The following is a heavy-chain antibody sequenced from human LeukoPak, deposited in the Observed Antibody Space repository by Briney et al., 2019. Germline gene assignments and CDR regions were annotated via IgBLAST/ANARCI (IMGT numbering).Heavy chain of an antibody. D-gene: IGHD2-2*01. CDR3: ARDYCSSTSCLFDY. J-gene: IGHJ4*02. V-gene: IGHV3-33*01. CDR2: IWNDGSNK. Sequence: VRXAPGKGXEXGXFIWNDGSNKYYADSVKGRFTISRDNSKNTLYLQMNSLRAEDTAVYYCARDYCSSTSCLFDYWGQGTLVTVSS.